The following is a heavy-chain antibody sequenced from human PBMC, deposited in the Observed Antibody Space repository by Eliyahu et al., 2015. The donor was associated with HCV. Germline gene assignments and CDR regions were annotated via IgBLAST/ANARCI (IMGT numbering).Heavy chain of an antibody. CDR3: ARIRDGYPDY. V-gene: IGHV3-53*04. D-gene: IGHD5-24*01. CDR2: IYSGGST. Sequence: EVQLVESGGGXVQPGGSLRLSCAAXGFTVSXNYMSWVRQAPGXGLEWVSVIYSGGSTYYADSVKGRFTISRHNSKNTLYLQMNSLRAEDTAVYYCARIRDGYPDYWGQGTLVTVSS. CDR1: GFTVSXNY. J-gene: IGHJ4*02.